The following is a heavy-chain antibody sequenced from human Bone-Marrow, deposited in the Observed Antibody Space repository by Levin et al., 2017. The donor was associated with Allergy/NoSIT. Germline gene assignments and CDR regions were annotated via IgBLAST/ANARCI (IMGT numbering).Heavy chain of an antibody. CDR2: IIPILGAP. J-gene: IGHJ4*02. CDR1: GATFSSFA. V-gene: IGHV1-69*13. Sequence: ASVKVSCKASGATFSSFAISWVRQAPGQGLEWMGGIIPILGAPNYAQRFRGRVTITADELTRTAFLELSSLRSEDTAVYYCSRLFGYGTTYYFLMPFDYWGQGTLLTVSS. CDR3: SRLFGYGTTYYFLMPFDY. D-gene: IGHD2/OR15-2a*01.